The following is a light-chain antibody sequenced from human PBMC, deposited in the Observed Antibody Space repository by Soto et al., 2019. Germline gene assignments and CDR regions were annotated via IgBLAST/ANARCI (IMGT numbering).Light chain of an antibody. CDR2: KAS. Sequence: DIQMTQSPSTLSASVGDLVAITCRASQSISTWLAWYQQKPGKAPKLLIYKASSLESGVPSRFSGSGSGTEFTLTISSLQPEDFATYYCQQYNSYPWTFGQGTKVDIK. CDR3: QQYNSYPWT. J-gene: IGKJ1*01. CDR1: QSISTW. V-gene: IGKV1-5*03.